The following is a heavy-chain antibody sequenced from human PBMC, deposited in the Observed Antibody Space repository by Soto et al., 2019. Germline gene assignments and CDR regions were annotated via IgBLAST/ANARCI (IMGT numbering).Heavy chain of an antibody. CDR1: GGSISSGGYY. CDR3: ASPTGRYEHRFYY. Sequence: PSETLSLTCTVSGGSISSGGYYWSWIRQHPGKGLEWIAHIHHSGSTNYNPSLRSRVTMSIDTSKNQVSLRLTSVTAADTALYYCASPTGRYEHRFYYWGPGTLVTVSS. D-gene: IGHD3-16*02. J-gene: IGHJ4*02. V-gene: IGHV4-31*03. CDR2: IHHSGST.